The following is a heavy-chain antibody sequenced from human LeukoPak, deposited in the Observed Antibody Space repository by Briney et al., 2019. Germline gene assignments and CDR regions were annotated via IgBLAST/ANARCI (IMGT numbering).Heavy chain of an antibody. CDR2: IYHSGST. CDR3: ASSPRIQLWLSNVYYFDY. J-gene: IGHJ4*02. D-gene: IGHD5-18*01. CDR1: GYSISSGYY. Sequence: SETLSLTCTVSGYSISSGYYWGWIRQPPGKGLEWIGSIYHSGSTYYNPSLKSRVTISLDTSKNQFSLKLSSVTAADTAVYYCASSPRIQLWLSNVYYFDYWGQGTLVTVSS. V-gene: IGHV4-38-2*02.